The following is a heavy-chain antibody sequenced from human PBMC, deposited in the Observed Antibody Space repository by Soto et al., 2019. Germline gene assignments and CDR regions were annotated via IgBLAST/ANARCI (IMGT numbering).Heavy chain of an antibody. D-gene: IGHD3-3*01. CDR1: GFTFSDYY. V-gene: IGHV3-11*01. Sequence: GGSLRLSCAASGFTFSDYYMSWIRQAPGKGLEWVSYISSSGSTIYYADSVKGRFTISRDNAKNSLYLQMNSLRAEDTAVYYCARDQRFLEWFGRYMDVWGKGTTVTVSS. J-gene: IGHJ6*03. CDR3: ARDQRFLEWFGRYMDV. CDR2: ISSSGSTI.